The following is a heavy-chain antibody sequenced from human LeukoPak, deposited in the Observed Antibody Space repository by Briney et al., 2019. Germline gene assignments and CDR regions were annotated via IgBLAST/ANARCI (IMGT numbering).Heavy chain of an antibody. CDR1: GFTFRTYY. CDR3: ARGTTALMDV. V-gene: IGHV3-11*04. CDR2: ITSNAGTP. D-gene: IGHD2-21*02. J-gene: IGHJ6*03. Sequence: PGGSLRLSCAASGFTFRTYYMSWIRQAPGKGLEWVSYITSNAGTPVYADSVKGRFTISRDNAKNSLYLQMNSLRAEDTAVYYCARGTTALMDVWGKGTTVTVSS.